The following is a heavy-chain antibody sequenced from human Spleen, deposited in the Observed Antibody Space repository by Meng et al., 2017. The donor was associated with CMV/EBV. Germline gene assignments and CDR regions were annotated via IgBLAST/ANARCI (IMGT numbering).Heavy chain of an antibody. CDR2: IYHTGST. D-gene: IGHD4-17*01. J-gene: IGHJ4*02. V-gene: IGHV4-38-2*02. CDR3: ARVYGDYGAYFDY. CDR1: GYFISSGHY. Sequence: SETLSLTCTVSGYFISSGHYWGWIRQPPGKGLEWIGYIYHTGSTLYNPSLQSRVSMSVDTSKDQFSLTLTSLTAADTAVYYCARVYGDYGAYFDYWGQGTLVTVSS.